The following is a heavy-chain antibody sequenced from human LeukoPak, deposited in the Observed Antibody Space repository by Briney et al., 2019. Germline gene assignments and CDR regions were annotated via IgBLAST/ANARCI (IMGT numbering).Heavy chain of an antibody. CDR3: ARYSGNYGLDY. Sequence: VVSLRLSCAASGFTFSSYWMRWVRQAPGKGLVWVSRINSDGSSTSYADSVKGRFTISRDNAKNTLYLQMNSLRAEDTAVYYCARYSGNYGLDYWGQGTLVTVSS. J-gene: IGHJ4*02. CDR2: INSDGSST. CDR1: GFTFSSYW. V-gene: IGHV3-74*01. D-gene: IGHD4-17*01.